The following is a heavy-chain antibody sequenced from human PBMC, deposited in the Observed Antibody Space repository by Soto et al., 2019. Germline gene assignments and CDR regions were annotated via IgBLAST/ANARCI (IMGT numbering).Heavy chain of an antibody. J-gene: IGHJ4*02. D-gene: IGHD5-18*01. V-gene: IGHV3-9*01. CDR3: AKDRNTAMVTGDFDY. CDR1: GFAFGDYV. CDR2: VSWTNISF. Sequence: EVQLVESGGGSVEPGRSLRLSCAASGFAFGDYVMHWVRQAPGRGLEWVSGVSWTNISFGYADSVKGRFTISRDNAKNSLYLHMKSLRRDDTALYYCAKDRNTAMVTGDFDYWGQGILVTVSS.